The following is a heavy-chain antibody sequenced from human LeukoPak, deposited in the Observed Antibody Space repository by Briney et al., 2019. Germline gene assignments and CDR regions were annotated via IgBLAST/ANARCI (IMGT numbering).Heavy chain of an antibody. J-gene: IGHJ6*02. V-gene: IGHV3-21*01. CDR2: ISSSSSYI. Sequence: KSGGSLRLSCAASGFTFSSYAMSWVRQAPGKGLEWVSSISSSSSYIYYADSVKGRFTISRDNAKNSLYLQMNSLRAEDTAVFYCARNTITGYYYGMDVWGQGTTVTVSS. D-gene: IGHD3-10*01. CDR3: ARNTITGYYYGMDV. CDR1: GFTFSSYA.